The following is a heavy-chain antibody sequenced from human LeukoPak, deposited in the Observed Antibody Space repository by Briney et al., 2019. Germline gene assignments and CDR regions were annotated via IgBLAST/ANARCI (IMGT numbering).Heavy chain of an antibody. CDR1: GYSFTNYW. D-gene: IGHD6-13*01. V-gene: IGHV5-51*01. J-gene: IGHJ6*03. CDR3: ARIATAGKVNYYYYNMDV. Sequence: GESLKISCKGSGYSFTNYWIGWVRQMPGKGLEWIGIIYPGDSDTRYSPSFQAQVTISADKSISTAYLQWSSLKASDTAMYYCARIATAGKVNYYYYNMDVWGKGTTVTISS. CDR2: IYPGDSDT.